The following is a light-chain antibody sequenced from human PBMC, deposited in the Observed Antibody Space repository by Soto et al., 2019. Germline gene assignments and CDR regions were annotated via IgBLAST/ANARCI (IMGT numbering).Light chain of an antibody. CDR1: QSVSSSY. Sequence: EIVLTQSPGTLSLSPGERATLSCRASQSVSSSYLAWYQQKPGQAPRLLIYGASSRATGIPDRFSGSGSGTDFTLTISRLEPDDLAVYYCQQYGSSLFTFGPGTKVDIK. CDR3: QQYGSSLFT. J-gene: IGKJ3*01. V-gene: IGKV3-20*01. CDR2: GAS.